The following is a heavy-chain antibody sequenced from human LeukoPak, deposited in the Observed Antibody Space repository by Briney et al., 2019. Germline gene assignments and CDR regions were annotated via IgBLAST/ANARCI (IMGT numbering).Heavy chain of an antibody. V-gene: IGHV1-8*01. J-gene: IGHJ3*02. Sequence: ASVKVSCKASGYTFTSYDINWVRQAPGQGLEWMGWTNPNSGNTGYAQKFQGRVTMTRNTSISTAYMELSSLRSEDTSVYYCARVSHSDAFDIWGQGTMVTVSS. CDR1: GYTFTSYD. CDR3: ARVSHSDAFDI. D-gene: IGHD5/OR15-5a*01. CDR2: TNPNSGNT.